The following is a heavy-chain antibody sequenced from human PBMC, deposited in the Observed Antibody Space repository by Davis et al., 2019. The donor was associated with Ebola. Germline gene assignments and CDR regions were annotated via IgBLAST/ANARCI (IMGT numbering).Heavy chain of an antibody. D-gene: IGHD5-18*01. CDR3: ATLYSYGPPYYYYGMDV. CDR1: GGTFSSYA. V-gene: IGHV1-69*04. CDR2: IIPILGIA. J-gene: IGHJ6*02. Sequence: SVKVSCKASGGTFSSYAISWVRQAPGQGLEWMGRIIPILGIANYAQKFQGRVTITADKSTSTAYMELSSLRSEDTAVYYCATLYSYGPPYYYYGMDVWGQGTTVTVSS.